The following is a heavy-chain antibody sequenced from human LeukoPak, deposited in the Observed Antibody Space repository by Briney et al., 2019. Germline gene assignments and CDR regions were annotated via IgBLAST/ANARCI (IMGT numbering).Heavy chain of an antibody. Sequence: ASVKVSCKASGYTFTGYYMHWVRQAPGQGLEWMGWINPNSGGTKYAQKFQGRVTMTRDTSISTTYMELRSLRSDDTAVYYCARDGAVNIPRFDPWGQGTLVTVSS. J-gene: IGHJ5*02. CDR2: INPNSGGT. CDR1: GYTFTGYY. D-gene: IGHD1-26*01. V-gene: IGHV1-2*02. CDR3: ARDGAVNIPRFDP.